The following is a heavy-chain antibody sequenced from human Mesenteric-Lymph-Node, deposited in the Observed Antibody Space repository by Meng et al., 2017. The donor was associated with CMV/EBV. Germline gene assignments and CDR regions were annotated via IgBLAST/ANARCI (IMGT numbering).Heavy chain of an antibody. D-gene: IGHD2-2*01. Sequence: QASGKGVEWVGRIRSKANSYATAYAASVKGRFTISRDDSKNTAYLQMNSLKTEDTAVYYCTRHTRSAIDIVVAPAAKGDRLDHWFDPWGQGTLVTVSS. J-gene: IGHJ5*02. CDR2: IRSKANSYAT. CDR3: TRHTRSAIDIVVAPAAKGDRLDHWFDP. V-gene: IGHV3-73*01.